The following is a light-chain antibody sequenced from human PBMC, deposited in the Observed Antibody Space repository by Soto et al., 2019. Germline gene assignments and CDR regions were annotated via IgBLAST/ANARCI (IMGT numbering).Light chain of an antibody. J-gene: IGKJ1*01. CDR1: QGISSY. V-gene: IGKV3D-15*01. CDR2: DAS. CDR3: QQYNNWPPT. Sequence: MTQSPSSLSASTGDRVTITCRASQGISSYLAWYQQKPGQAPRLLIYDASTRDTGIPARFSGSGSGTEFTLTISSLQSEGFAVYYCQQYNNWPPTFGQGTKVEIK.